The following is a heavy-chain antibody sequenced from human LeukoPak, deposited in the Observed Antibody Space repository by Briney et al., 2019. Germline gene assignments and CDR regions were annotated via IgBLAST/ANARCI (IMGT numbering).Heavy chain of an antibody. D-gene: IGHD1-14*01. Sequence: SETLSLTCTVSGGSTSSYSWSWIRQPPGKGLEWIGYISYSGSTNYNPSLKSRVTISVDTSKNQFSLKLSSVTAADTAMYYCARQISINLIDYWGQGTLVTVSS. CDR1: GGSTSSYS. CDR3: ARQISINLIDY. J-gene: IGHJ4*02. V-gene: IGHV4-59*01. CDR2: ISYSGST.